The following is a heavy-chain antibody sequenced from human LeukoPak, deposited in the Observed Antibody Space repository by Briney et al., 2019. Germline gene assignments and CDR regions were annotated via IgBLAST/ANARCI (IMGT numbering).Heavy chain of an antibody. V-gene: IGHV3-53*01. J-gene: IGHJ3*01. CDR2: TCGDGRL. CDR1: GFTVNNNC. D-gene: IGHD2-21*01. CDR3: ARERGDKDMSGGSSFDL. Sequence: GGSLRLSCAASGFTVNNNCVTWVRQAPGKGLEWVAVTCGDGRLFYADSVKGRFSVSRDNSENTIYLQLTSLRADDTARYFCARERGDKDMSGGSSFDLWGQGTMVIVSS.